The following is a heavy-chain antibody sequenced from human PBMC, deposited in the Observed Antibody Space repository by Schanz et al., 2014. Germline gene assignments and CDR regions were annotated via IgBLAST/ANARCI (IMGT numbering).Heavy chain of an antibody. CDR1: GYTFTNYA. CDR2: INTNTGNP. V-gene: IGHV7-4-1*02. D-gene: IGHD3-10*01. CDR3: ARRGIRGVFSSFDY. J-gene: IGHJ4*02. Sequence: QVQLIQSGSELKKSGASVKVSCKASGYTFTNYAINWVRQAPGQGLEWMGWINTNTGNPTYAQAFTGRFLFSLDTSVNTAYLQISSLEADDTAVYYCARRGIRGVFSSFDYWGLGTLVTVSS.